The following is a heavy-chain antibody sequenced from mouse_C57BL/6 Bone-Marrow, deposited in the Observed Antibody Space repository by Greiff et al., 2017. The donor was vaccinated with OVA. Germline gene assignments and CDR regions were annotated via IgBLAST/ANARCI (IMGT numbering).Heavy chain of an antibody. D-gene: IGHD3-3*01. Sequence: EVMLVESGGDLVKPGGSLKLSCAASGFTFSSYGMSWVRQTPDKRLEWVATISRGGSYTYYPDSVKGRFTITRDNAKNTPYLQMSSLKSVDTAMYYCEGHATETYYYAMDYWGQGTSVTVSS. CDR1: GFTFSSYG. CDR2: ISRGGSYT. V-gene: IGHV5-6*02. CDR3: EGHATETYYYAMDY. J-gene: IGHJ4*01.